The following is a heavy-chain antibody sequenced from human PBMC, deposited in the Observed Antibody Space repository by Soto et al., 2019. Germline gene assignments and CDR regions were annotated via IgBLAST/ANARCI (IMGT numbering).Heavy chain of an antibody. CDR3: AKAGFSSSWSPTYFDY. CDR2: TSGTGYNT. V-gene: IGHV3-23*01. Sequence: GGSLRLSCAASGFTFSSYAVNWVRLAPGKGLEWVSATSGTGYNTYYADSVKGRFTISRDNTKNTLYLQMNSLRAEDTAVYYCAKAGFSSSWSPTYFDYWGQGTLVTVSS. D-gene: IGHD6-13*01. J-gene: IGHJ4*02. CDR1: GFTFSSYA.